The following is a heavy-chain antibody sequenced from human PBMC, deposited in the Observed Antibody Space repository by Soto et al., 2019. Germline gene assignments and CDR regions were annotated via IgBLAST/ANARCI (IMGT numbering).Heavy chain of an antibody. V-gene: IGHV4-31*03. J-gene: IGHJ5*02. D-gene: IGHD1-20*01. CDR3: ARVGGITWFAP. Sequence: QVQLQESGPGLVKPSQTLSLTCTVSGGSISSGGYYWSWIRQHPGKGLEWIGYNYYSGSTYYNPSLKGRVTIAVDTSKTYFSLKLGSVTAADTAVSYCARVGGITWFAPWGQGTLVTVSS. CDR2: NYYSGST. CDR1: GGSISSGGYY.